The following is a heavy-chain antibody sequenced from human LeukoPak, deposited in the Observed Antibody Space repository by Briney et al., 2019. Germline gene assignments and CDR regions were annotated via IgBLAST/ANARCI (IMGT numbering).Heavy chain of an antibody. D-gene: IGHD3-16*01. CDR3: EKALRITFEMNPDSNGFDT. CDR1: GFTFSSYA. J-gene: IGHJ5*02. CDR2: ISGSGGST. V-gene: IGHV3-23*01. Sequence: PGGSLRLPCSASGFTFSSYAMSWVRQAPGKGLEWVSAISGSGGSTYYADSVKGRFTISRDNSKNTLYLQMNSLRAEDTAVYYCEKALRITFEMNPDSNGFDTWGQGTLVTVSS.